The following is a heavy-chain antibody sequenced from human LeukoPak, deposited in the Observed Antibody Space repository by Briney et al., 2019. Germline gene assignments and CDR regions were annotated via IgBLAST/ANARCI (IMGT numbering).Heavy chain of an antibody. CDR2: IYSGGTT. V-gene: IGHV3-53*01. J-gene: IGHJ4*02. D-gene: IGHD6-13*01. CDR3: ARDPPGIAASGTGG. CDR1: GFTVSNNY. Sequence: GGSLRLSCAASGFTVSNNYMNWVRQAPGKGLERGSLIYSGGTTKYADSVQGRFTISRDNSKNTLYLQMNSLRVEDTAMYYCARDPPGIAASGTGGWGQGTLVTVSS.